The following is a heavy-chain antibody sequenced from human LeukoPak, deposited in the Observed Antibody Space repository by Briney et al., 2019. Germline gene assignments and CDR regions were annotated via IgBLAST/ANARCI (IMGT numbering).Heavy chain of an antibody. J-gene: IGHJ3*02. CDR3: ARGSTGPDDAFDI. CDR1: GDSFTTYW. D-gene: IGHD1-1*01. Sequence: GESLKISCKGSGDSFTTYWIGWVRQMPGKGLEWMGIISPGDSDTRYRPSFEGQVTISADKSISTAYLQWNSLKASDTAMYYCARGSTGPDDAFDIWGQGTMVTVSS. V-gene: IGHV5-51*01. CDR2: ISPGDSDT.